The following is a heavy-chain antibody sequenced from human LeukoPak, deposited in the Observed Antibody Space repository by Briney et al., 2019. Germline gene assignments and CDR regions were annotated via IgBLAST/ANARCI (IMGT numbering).Heavy chain of an antibody. D-gene: IGHD2-15*01. CDR2: INHSGST. J-gene: IGHJ5*02. CDR3: ARLYCSGGSCYSGFSWFDP. Sequence: PSETLSLTCAVYGGSFSGYYWSWIRQPPGKGLEWIGEINHSGSTNYNPSLKSRVTISVDTSKNQFSLKLSSVTAADTAVYYCARLYCSGGSCYSGFSWFDPWGQGTLVTVSS. CDR1: GGSFSGYY. V-gene: IGHV4-34*01.